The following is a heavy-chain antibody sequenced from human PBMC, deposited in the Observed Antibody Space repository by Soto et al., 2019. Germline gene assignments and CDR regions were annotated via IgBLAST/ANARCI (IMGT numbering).Heavy chain of an antibody. D-gene: IGHD2-15*01. CDR2: IKQDGSEK. V-gene: IGHV3-7*01. CDR3: ARSPPLYCSGGSCHYYYYYMDV. J-gene: IGHJ6*03. CDR1: GFTFSSYW. Sequence: PGGSLRLSCAASGFTFSSYWMSWVRQAPGKGLEWVANIKQDGSEKYYVDSVKGRFTISRDNAKNSLYLQMNSLRAEDTAVYYCARSPPLYCSGGSCHYYYYYMDVWGKGTTVTVSS.